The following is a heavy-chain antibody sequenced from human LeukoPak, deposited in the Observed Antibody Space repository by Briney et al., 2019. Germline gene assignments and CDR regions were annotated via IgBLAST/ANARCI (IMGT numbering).Heavy chain of an antibody. V-gene: IGHV1-8*01. D-gene: IGHD3-10*01. Sequence: ASVNVSCKASGYTFTSYDINWVRQATGQGLEWMGWMNPNSGNTGYAQKFQGRVTTTRNTSISTAYMELSSLRSEDTAVYYCARGGNYYGSGSYYNVGNWFDPWGQGTLVTVSS. J-gene: IGHJ5*02. CDR2: MNPNSGNT. CDR3: ARGGNYYGSGSYYNVGNWFDP. CDR1: GYTFTSYD.